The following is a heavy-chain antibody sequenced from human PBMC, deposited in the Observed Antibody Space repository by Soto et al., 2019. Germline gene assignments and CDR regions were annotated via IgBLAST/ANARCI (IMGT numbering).Heavy chain of an antibody. CDR1: GFTFSSYA. V-gene: IGHV3-23*01. CDR2: ISGRGGNT. J-gene: IGHJ4*02. CDR3: ATEGGSYRGGSFDY. Sequence: EVQLLESGGGLVQPGGSLRLSCAASGFTFSSYAMSWVRQAPGKGLEWVSAISGRGGNTYYADSVKGRFTISRDNSKNTLYLQMNSLTAEDTAVYYCATEGGSYRGGSFDYWGQGTLVTVSS. D-gene: IGHD3-16*02.